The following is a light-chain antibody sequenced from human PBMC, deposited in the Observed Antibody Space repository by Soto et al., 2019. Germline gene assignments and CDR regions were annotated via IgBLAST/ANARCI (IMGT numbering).Light chain of an antibody. Sequence: DIQMTQSPSTLSASVGDRVTITCRASQTISSWLAWYQQKPGKAPNLLIYATSSLQTGVPSRFSGSGSGTDFTLTISSLQPEDFATYYCQQANSFPRTFGQGTRLEIK. J-gene: IGKJ5*01. CDR1: QTISSW. V-gene: IGKV1-12*01. CDR3: QQANSFPRT. CDR2: ATS.